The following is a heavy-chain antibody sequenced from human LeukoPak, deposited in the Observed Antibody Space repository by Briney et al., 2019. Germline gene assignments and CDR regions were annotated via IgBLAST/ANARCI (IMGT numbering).Heavy chain of an antibody. V-gene: IGHV3-23*01. J-gene: IGHJ4*02. CDR3: AKVRHPYGPPDQYFDH. D-gene: IGHD3-10*01. Sequence: GGSLRLSCAASGFTFSSSAMSWVRQAPGKGLEWVSAISGSGGGTYYADSVRGRFTISRDNSKNTLNLQMNSLRAEDTAVYYCAKVRHPYGPPDQYFDHWGQGTLVTASS. CDR1: GFTFSSSA. CDR2: ISGSGGGT.